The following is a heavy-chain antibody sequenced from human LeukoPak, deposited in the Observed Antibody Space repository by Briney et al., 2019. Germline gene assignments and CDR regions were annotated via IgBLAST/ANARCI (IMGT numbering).Heavy chain of an antibody. CDR2: ISGSGGST. CDR3: AKGSSTYSITSYWYFDL. V-gene: IGHV3-23*01. J-gene: IGHJ2*01. CDR1: GFTISSYA. D-gene: IGHD6-13*01. Sequence: PGGSLRLSCAASGFTISSYAMNWVRQAPGKGLEWVSVISGSGGSTYYADSVKGRFTISRDNSKNTLYLQMNSLRAEDTAVYYCAKGSSTYSITSYWYFDLWGRGTLVTVSS.